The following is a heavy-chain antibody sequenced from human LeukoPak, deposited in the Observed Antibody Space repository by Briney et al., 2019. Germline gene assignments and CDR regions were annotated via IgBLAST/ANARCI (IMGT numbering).Heavy chain of an antibody. CDR3: ARSRATLDY. J-gene: IGHJ4*02. CDR1: GYTFTGYY. V-gene: IGHV1-2*02. Sequence: EASVKVSCKASGYTFTGYYMHWVRQAPGQGLEWMGWINPNSGGTNYAQKFQGRVTMTGDTSISTAYMELSRLRSDDTAVYYCARSRATLDYWGQGTLVTVSS. CDR2: INPNSGGT. D-gene: IGHD2-15*01.